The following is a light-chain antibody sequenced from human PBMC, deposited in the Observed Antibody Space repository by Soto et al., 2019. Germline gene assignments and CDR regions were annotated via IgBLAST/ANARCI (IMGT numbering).Light chain of an antibody. CDR2: NND. V-gene: IGLV1-47*02. J-gene: IGLJ2*01. CDR1: SSNIETNL. Sequence: QSVLTQPPSASGTRRQRVTISCSGSSSNIETNLVHWYQHLPGAAPRLLIYNNDQRPSWVPDRFSASKSGTSDSLAISGLRSEDGADYYCTATDDRLTGQVFGGGTKLTV. CDR3: TATDDRLTGQV.